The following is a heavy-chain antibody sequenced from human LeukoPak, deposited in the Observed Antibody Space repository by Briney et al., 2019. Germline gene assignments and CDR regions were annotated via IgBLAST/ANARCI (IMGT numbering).Heavy chain of an antibody. J-gene: IGHJ5*02. V-gene: IGHV3-48*01. D-gene: IGHD3-10*01. CDR1: GFTFSSYS. CDR2: ISSASNTI. Sequence: GGSLRLSCAASGFTFSSYSMNWVRQAPGKGLEWVSYISSASNTIYYADSVKGRFTISRDNAKYSLYLQMNSLRAEDTAMYYCARDGWFGDNNWFDPWGQGTLVTVSS. CDR3: ARDGWFGDNNWFDP.